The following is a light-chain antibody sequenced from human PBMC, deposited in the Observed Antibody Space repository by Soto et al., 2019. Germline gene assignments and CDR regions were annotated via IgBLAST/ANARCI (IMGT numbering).Light chain of an antibody. Sequence: EIVLTQSPDTLSLSPGERATLSCRASQSVSSSLAWYQQKPGQAPRLLIYDASNRATGIPARFSGSGSGTDFTLTISSLAPEDFADYYCQQRRNWPPEVTFGPGTKVDIK. J-gene: IGKJ3*01. CDR2: DAS. CDR1: QSVSSS. CDR3: QQRRNWPPEVT. V-gene: IGKV3-11*01.